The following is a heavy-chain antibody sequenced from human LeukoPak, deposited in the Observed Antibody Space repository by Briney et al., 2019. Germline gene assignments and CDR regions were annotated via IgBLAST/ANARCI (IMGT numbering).Heavy chain of an antibody. V-gene: IGHV4-59*03. CDR2: IHYSGTT. D-gene: IGHD2-8*02. Sequence: SETLSLTCTVSRASMSSFFWSWIRQPPGKGLEWIGHIHYSGTTKYNPSLTSRITLSMDTSKSQVSLRLTSVTAADTAMYYCAASGNSWWEGFFHDWGRGTLVSVSS. CDR1: RASMSSFF. J-gene: IGHJ1*01. CDR3: AASGNSWWEGFFHD.